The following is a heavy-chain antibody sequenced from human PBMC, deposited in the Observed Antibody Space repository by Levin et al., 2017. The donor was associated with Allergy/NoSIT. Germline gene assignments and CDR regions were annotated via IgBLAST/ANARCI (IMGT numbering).Heavy chain of an antibody. D-gene: IGHD1-26*01. CDR1: GFTFSSYG. V-gene: IGHV3-33*01. J-gene: IGHJ4*02. Sequence: LSLTCAASGFTFSSYGMHWVRQAPGKGLEWVAVIWYDGSNKYYADSVKGRFTISRDNSKNTLYLQMNSLRAEDTAVYYCARDLSGSYPAEYFDYWGQGTLVTVSS. CDR2: IWYDGSNK. CDR3: ARDLSGSYPAEYFDY.